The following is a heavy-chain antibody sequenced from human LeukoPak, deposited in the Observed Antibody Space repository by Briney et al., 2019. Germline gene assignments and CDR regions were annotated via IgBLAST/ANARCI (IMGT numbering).Heavy chain of an antibody. Sequence: PSEALSLTCTVSGGSISSYYWNWIRQPPGRGLEWIGNVYYSGSTSYNPSLKSRVSISLDTSKNQFSLKLGSVTAADTAVVHCARGGSVDYDWNYWGQGTLVTVSS. J-gene: IGHJ4*02. CDR1: GGSISSYY. D-gene: IGHD1-1*01. CDR2: VYYSGST. CDR3: ARGGSVDYDWNY. V-gene: IGHV4-59*01.